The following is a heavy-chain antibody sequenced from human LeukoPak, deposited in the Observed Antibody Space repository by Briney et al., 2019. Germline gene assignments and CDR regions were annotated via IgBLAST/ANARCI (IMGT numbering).Heavy chain of an antibody. D-gene: IGHD2-21*01. CDR3: ARCDYAVPGGKY. Sequence: PGGSLRLSCAASGFTFSSYWMSWVRQAPGKGLEWVANIKQDGSEKYYVESVEGRFTISRDNAMNSLHLQMNSLRVEDTAVYYCARCDYAVPGGKYWGQGILVTVSS. CDR1: GFTFSSYW. CDR2: IKQDGSEK. J-gene: IGHJ4*02. V-gene: IGHV3-7*01.